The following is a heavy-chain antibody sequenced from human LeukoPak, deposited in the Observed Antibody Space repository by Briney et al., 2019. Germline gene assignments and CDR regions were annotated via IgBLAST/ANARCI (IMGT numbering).Heavy chain of an antibody. V-gene: IGHV3-66*01. CDR1: GFPFSAYA. CDR2: IYSGGST. D-gene: IGHD6-19*01. CDR3: ARAGAVAYAFDI. Sequence: GGSLRLSCAASGFPFSAYAMSWVRQAPGKGLEWVSVIYSGGSTYYADSVKGRFTISRDNSKNTLYLQMNSLRAEDTAVYYCARAGAVAYAFDIWGQGTMVTVSS. J-gene: IGHJ3*02.